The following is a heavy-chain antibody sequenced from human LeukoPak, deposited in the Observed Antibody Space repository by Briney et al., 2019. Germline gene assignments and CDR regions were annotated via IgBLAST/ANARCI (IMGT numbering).Heavy chain of an antibody. Sequence: SETLSLTCTVSGVSISSSSYYWGWIRQPPGKGLEWIGSIYYSGSTYYNPSLKSRVTISVDTSKNQFSLKLSSVTAADTAVYYCARICLSEWFTSPYYFDYWGQGTLVTVSS. CDR1: GVSISSSSYY. CDR3: ARICLSEWFTSPYYFDY. D-gene: IGHD3-3*01. V-gene: IGHV4-39*07. J-gene: IGHJ4*02. CDR2: IYYSGST.